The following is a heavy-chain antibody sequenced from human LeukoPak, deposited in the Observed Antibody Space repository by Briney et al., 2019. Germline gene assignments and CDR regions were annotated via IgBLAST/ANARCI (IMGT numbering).Heavy chain of an antibody. V-gene: IGHV3-20*04. Sequence: PGGFLRLSCAASGFTFDDHGMSWVRQAPGKGLEWVSGIKWDGGRTGYADSVKGRFTISRDNAKNSLYLQMSSLRAEDTAIYYCARDNNANGDLEYLDYWGQGTLVTVSS. J-gene: IGHJ4*02. D-gene: IGHD4-17*01. CDR3: ARDNNANGDLEYLDY. CDR2: IKWDGGRT. CDR1: GFTFDDHG.